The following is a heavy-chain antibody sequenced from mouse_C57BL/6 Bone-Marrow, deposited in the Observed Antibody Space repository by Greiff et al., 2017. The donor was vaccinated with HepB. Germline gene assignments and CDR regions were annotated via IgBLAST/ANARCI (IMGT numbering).Heavy chain of an antibody. CDR1: GYTFTSYW. CDR3: ARLMVTTGAY. V-gene: IGHV1-69*01. D-gene: IGHD2-2*01. J-gene: IGHJ3*01. Sequence: VQLQQPGAELVMPGASVKLSCKASGYTFTSYWMHWVKQRPGQGLEWIGEIDPSDSYTNYNQKFKGKSTLTVDKSSSTAYMQLSSLTSEDSAVYYCARLMVTTGAYWGQGTLVTVSA. CDR2: IDPSDSYT.